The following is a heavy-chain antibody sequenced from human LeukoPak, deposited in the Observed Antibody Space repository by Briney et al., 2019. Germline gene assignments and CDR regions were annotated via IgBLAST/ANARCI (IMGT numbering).Heavy chain of an antibody. CDR2: KYARGSS. J-gene: IGHJ5*02. D-gene: IGHD3-3*01. V-gene: IGHV4-4*07. CDR1: GGSISNYY. CDR3: ARVRFLEWLWFDP. Sequence: SETLSLTCTVSGGSISNYYWSWIRQPAGKGLEWIGRKYARGSSNYNLPVQSRVTMSVDTSKNQFSLKLRSVSAADTAVYYCARVRFLEWLWFDPWGQGTLVTVSS.